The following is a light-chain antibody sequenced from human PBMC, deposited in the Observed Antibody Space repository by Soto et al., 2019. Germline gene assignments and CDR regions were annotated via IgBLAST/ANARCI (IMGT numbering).Light chain of an antibody. CDR1: TGAVTSGHY. J-gene: IGLJ2*01. CDR2: DST. CDR3: LLTYGAAVV. V-gene: IGLV7-46*01. Sequence: QAVVTQEPSLTVSPGGTVTLTCGSSTGAVTSGHYPYWFQQKPGQAPRTLIYDSTNRHSWTPARFSGSLLGGKAALTLSGAQPEDEVDYYCLLTYGAAVVFGGGTKLTVL.